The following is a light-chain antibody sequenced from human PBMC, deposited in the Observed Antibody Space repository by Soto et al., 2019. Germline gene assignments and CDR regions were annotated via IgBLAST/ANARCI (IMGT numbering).Light chain of an antibody. J-gene: IGLJ1*01. V-gene: IGLV2-11*01. Sequence: SALTQPRSVSGSPGQSVAISCPGTSCDVGGYDYVSWYQQHPGKAPNVIIFDVSKRPSGVPDRFSGSKSGNTASLTISGLQAEDEADYYCCSYAGGPYVFGTGTKVTVL. CDR2: DVS. CDR1: SCDVGGYDY. CDR3: CSYAGGPYV.